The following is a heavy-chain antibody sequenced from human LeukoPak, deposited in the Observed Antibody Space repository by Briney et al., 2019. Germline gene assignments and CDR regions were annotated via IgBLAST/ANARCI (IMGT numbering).Heavy chain of an antibody. J-gene: IGHJ4*02. CDR3: ARGRPHGNDY. CDR2: IASDGSST. D-gene: IGHD4-23*01. CDR1: GFTFGDYW. Sequence: GGSLRLSCAASGFTFGDYWMHWVRHAPGKGLVWVSRIASDGSSTTYADSVKGRFSISRDNAKNTLYLQMNSLRVEDTAVYYCARGRPHGNDYWGQGTLVTVSS. V-gene: IGHV3-74*01.